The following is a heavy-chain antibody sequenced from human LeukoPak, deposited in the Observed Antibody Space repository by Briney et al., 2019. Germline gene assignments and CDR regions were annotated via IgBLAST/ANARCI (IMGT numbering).Heavy chain of an antibody. J-gene: IGHJ6*02. Sequence: GGSLRLSCAASGCTFSSYAMHWVRQAPGKGLEWVAVISYDGSNKYYADSVKGRFTISRDNSKNTLYLQMNSLRAEDTAVYYCARDRWVPSYSSSWYWDYYYYGMDVWGQGTTVTVSS. D-gene: IGHD6-13*01. CDR2: ISYDGSNK. CDR3: ARDRWVPSYSSSWYWDYYYYGMDV. V-gene: IGHV3-30-3*01. CDR1: GCTFSSYA.